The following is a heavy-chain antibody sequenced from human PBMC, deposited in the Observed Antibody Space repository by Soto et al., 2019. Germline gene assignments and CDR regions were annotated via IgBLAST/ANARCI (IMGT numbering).Heavy chain of an antibody. CDR1: GDSISTTNW. V-gene: IGHV4-4*02. CDR2: IYHSGST. J-gene: IGHJ5*02. CDR3: ARGRSDNWFDP. Sequence: QVQLQESGPGLVKPSGTLSLTCAVSGDSISTTNWWSWVRQPPGKGLEWIAEIYHSGSTKYNPSLKSXXTXSXXKSKNQFSLKLRSVTAADTAVYYCARGRSDNWFDPWGQGTLVTVSS.